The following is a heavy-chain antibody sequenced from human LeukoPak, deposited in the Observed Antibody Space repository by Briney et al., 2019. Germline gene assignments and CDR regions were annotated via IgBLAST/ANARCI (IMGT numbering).Heavy chain of an antibody. Sequence: SETLSLTCTVSGGSISSYYWSWIRQPPGKGLEWIGYIYHSGSTYYNPSLKSRVTISVDRSKNQFSLKLSSVTAADTAVYYCARTTDWYYFDYWGQGTLVTVSS. J-gene: IGHJ4*02. D-gene: IGHD3/OR15-3a*01. V-gene: IGHV4-59*12. CDR3: ARTTDWYYFDY. CDR1: GGSISSYY. CDR2: IYHSGST.